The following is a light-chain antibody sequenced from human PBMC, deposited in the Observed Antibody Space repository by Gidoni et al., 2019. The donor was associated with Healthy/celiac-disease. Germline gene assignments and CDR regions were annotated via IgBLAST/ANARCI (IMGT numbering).Light chain of an antibody. J-gene: IGKJ2*01. CDR2: GAS. CDR3: QQYGSSPLT. V-gene: IGKV3-20*01. Sequence: ELVLTQSPGTLSLSPGERASSYLAGYQQKPGQAPRLLIYGASSRATGIPDRFSGSGSGTDFTLTISRLEPEDFAVYYCQQYGSSPLTFGQGTKLEIK. CDR1: SY.